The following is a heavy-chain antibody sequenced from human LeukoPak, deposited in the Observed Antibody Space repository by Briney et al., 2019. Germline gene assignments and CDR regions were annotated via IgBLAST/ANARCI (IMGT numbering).Heavy chain of an antibody. D-gene: IGHD3-10*01. CDR2: ISGSGGST. CDR1: GFTFSSYA. Sequence: GGSLRLSCAASGFTFSSYAMSWVRQAPGKGLEWVSAISGSGGSTYYADSVKGRFTISRGNSKNTLYLQMNSLRAEDTAVYYCAKDYYGSGSYYTNWGQGTLVTVSP. V-gene: IGHV3-23*01. CDR3: AKDYYGSGSYYTN. J-gene: IGHJ4*02.